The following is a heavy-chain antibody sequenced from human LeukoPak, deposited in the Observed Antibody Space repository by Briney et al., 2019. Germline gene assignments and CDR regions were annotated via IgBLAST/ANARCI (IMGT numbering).Heavy chain of an antibody. D-gene: IGHD3-9*01. CDR1: GGPISSSTYY. V-gene: IGHV4-39*01. CDR2: IYYSGST. CDR3: ASGYFAADY. Sequence: ASETLSLTCTVSGGPISSSTYYWGWIRQPPGKGLEWIGSIYYSGSTYYNPALKSRVTIFVDTSKTQFSLKLDSVTAADTAVYYCASGYFAADYWGQGTLVTVSS. J-gene: IGHJ4*02.